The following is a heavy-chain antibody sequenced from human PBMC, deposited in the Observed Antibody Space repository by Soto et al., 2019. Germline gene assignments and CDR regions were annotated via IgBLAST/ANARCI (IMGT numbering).Heavy chain of an antibody. Sequence: QVQLVQSGAEVKKSGASMKVSCKASGYTFTNYGVAWVRRAPGQGLEWMGWISGNNGDTKYAQNLQNRVTMTTDTSTNTAYMEVRSLRSDDTAVYYCGRGVLAVSGTYDYWGQGTLVTVSS. CDR2: ISGNNGDT. J-gene: IGHJ4*02. D-gene: IGHD6-19*01. V-gene: IGHV1-18*01. CDR1: GYTFTNYG. CDR3: GRGVLAVSGTYDY.